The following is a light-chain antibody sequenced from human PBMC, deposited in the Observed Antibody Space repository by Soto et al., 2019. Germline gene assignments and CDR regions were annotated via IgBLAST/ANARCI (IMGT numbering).Light chain of an antibody. V-gene: IGKV3D-15*01. CDR2: DAS. CDR1: QSVSSY. CDR3: QQYHNWPPIT. J-gene: IGKJ5*01. Sequence: SPGERATLSCRASQSVSSYLAWYQQKPGQAPRLLIYDASNRATGIPARFSGSGSGTEFTLTVSSLQSEDFAVYYCQQYHNWPPITFGQGTRLEIK.